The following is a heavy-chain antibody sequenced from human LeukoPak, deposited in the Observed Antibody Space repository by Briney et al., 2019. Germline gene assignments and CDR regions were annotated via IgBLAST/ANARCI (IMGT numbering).Heavy chain of an antibody. Sequence: SETLSLTCTVSGGSISSYYWSWIRQPPGKGLEWIGYIYYSGSTNYNPSLKSRVTISVDTSKNQFSLKLSSVTAADTAVYYCARSTSYQLLFDYWGQGTLVTVSS. D-gene: IGHD2-2*01. CDR1: GGSISSYY. V-gene: IGHV4-59*08. CDR2: IYYSGST. J-gene: IGHJ4*02. CDR3: ARSTSYQLLFDY.